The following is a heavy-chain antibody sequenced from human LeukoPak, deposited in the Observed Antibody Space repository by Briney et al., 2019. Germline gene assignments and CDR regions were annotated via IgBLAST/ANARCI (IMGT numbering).Heavy chain of an antibody. CDR1: GFTFSSYA. D-gene: IGHD3-9*01. J-gene: IGHJ3*02. CDR3: ARANILTQRPNPTDDAFDI. V-gene: IGHV3-23*01. CDR2: ISGSGGST. Sequence: PGGSLRLSCAASGFTFSSYAMSWVRQAPGKGLEWVSAISGSGGSTYYADSVKGRFTISRDNSKNTLYLQMNSLRAEDTAVYYCARANILTQRPNPTDDAFDIWGQGTMVTVSS.